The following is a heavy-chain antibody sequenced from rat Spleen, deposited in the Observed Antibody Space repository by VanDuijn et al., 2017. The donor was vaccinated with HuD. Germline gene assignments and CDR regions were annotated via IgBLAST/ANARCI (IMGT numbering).Heavy chain of an antibody. D-gene: IGHD1-10*01. CDR3: TRGGNYALDA. CDR1: RFTFSNAA. CDR2: ITNTGNSI. V-gene: IGHV5-31*01. Sequence: EVQLVESDGGLVQPKESLKISCAASRFTFSNAATYWVRQAPGKGLEWVASITNTGNSIYYLDSVKGRFTVSRDNAQNTLYLQMNSLRSEDTATYYCTRGGNYALDAWGQGASVTVSS. J-gene: IGHJ4*01.